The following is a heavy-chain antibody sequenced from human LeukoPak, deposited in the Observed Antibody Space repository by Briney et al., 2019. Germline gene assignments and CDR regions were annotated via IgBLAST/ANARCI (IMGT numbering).Heavy chain of an antibody. CDR2: IIPIFGTA. CDR1: GGTFSSYA. Sequence: ASVKVSCKASGGTFSSYAISWVRQAPGQGLEWMGGIIPIFGTANYAQKFQGRVTITADESTSTAYMELSSLRSEDTAVYYCARALIAARQEFYYYYYMDVWGKGTTVTVSS. V-gene: IGHV1-69*13. J-gene: IGHJ6*03. D-gene: IGHD6-6*01. CDR3: ARALIAARQEFYYYYYMDV.